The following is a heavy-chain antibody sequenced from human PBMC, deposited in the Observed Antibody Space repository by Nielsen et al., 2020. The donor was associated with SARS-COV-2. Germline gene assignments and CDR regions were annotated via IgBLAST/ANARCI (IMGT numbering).Heavy chain of an antibody. J-gene: IGHJ6*02. D-gene: IGHD3-3*01. CDR3: ARDGTYYDFWSGYYTRYYYYGMDV. Sequence: SCKASGYTFTGYYMHWVRQAPGKGLEWVAVIWYDGSNKYYADSVKGRFTISRDNSKNTLYLQMNSLRAEDTAVYYCARDGTYYDFWSGYYTRYYYYGMDVWGQGTTVTVSS. CDR1: GYTFTGYY. CDR2: IWYDGSNK. V-gene: IGHV3-33*01.